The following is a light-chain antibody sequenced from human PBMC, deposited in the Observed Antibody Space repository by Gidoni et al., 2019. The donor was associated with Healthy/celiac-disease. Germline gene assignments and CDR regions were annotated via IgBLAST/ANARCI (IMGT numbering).Light chain of an antibody. CDR1: QSVSSSY. V-gene: IGKV3-20*01. CDR2: GAS. Sequence: EIVLTQSPGTLSLSPGERATLSCRASQSVSSSYLAWYQQKPGQAPRLLIYGASSRATGIPDRFSGSGSGTDFTLTISRLEPDDFAVSYCQQYGSSPQKFGQXAKVEIK. CDR3: QQYGSSPQK. J-gene: IGKJ1*01.